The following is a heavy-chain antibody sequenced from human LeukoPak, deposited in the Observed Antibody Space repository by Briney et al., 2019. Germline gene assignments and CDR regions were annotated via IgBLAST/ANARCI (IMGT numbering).Heavy chain of an antibody. CDR3: ARDRSSGSYTY. D-gene: IGHD6-19*01. Sequence: GASVKVSCKASGGSFSSYAISWVRQAPGQGLERMGGIIPIFGAANYAQKFQGRVTITADESTSTAYMELSSLRSEDTAVYYCARDRSSGSYTYWGQGTLVTVSS. CDR2: IIPIFGAA. V-gene: IGHV1-69*13. CDR1: GGSFSSYA. J-gene: IGHJ4*02.